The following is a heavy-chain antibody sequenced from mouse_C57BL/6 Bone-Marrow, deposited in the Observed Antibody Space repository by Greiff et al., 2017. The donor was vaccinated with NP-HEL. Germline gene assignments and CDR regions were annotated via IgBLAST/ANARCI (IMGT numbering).Heavy chain of an antibody. Sequence: QVQLQQPGAELVKPGASVKLSCKAPGYTFTSYWMHWVKQRPGQGLEWIGMIHPNSGSTNYNEKFKSKATLTVDKSSSTAYMQLSSLTSEDSAVYYCASTVVAPYYAMDYWGQGTSVTVSS. D-gene: IGHD1-1*01. CDR1: GYTFTSYW. CDR3: ASTVVAPYYAMDY. CDR2: IHPNSGST. V-gene: IGHV1-64*01. J-gene: IGHJ4*01.